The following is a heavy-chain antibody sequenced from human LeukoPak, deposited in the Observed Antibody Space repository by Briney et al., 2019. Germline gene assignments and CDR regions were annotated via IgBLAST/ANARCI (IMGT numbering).Heavy chain of an antibody. CDR2: INTNTGNS. D-gene: IGHD3-16*01. CDR1: GYTFTSYA. Sequence: GASVKVSCKASGYTFTSYAMNWVRQAPGQGLEWMGWINTNTGNSTYAQGFTGRFVFSLDTSVSTAYLQISSLKAEDTAVYYCARARRGMATEYFQHWGQGTLVTVSS. CDR3: ARARRGMATEYFQH. V-gene: IGHV7-4-1*02. J-gene: IGHJ1*01.